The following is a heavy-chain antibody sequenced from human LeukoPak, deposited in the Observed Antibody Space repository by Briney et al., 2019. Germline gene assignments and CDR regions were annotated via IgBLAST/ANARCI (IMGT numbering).Heavy chain of an antibody. CDR2: INPSGGGT. Sequence: ASVKVSCKASGYTFTNYYIHWVRQAPGQGLEWMGIINPSGGGTRSAQKFQGRVTVTRDTSTNTHYMELSSLRSEDTAVYYCASEIMVRGAMSEYHFDYWGQGTLVTVSS. CDR3: ASEIMVRGAMSEYHFDY. V-gene: IGHV1-46*01. D-gene: IGHD3-10*01. CDR1: GYTFTNYY. J-gene: IGHJ4*02.